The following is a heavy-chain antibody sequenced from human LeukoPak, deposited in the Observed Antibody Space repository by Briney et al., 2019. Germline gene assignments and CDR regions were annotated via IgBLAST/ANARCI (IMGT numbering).Heavy chain of an antibody. V-gene: IGHV4-38-2*01. J-gene: IGHJ4*02. Sequence: ASETLSLTCAVSGYSISSGYYWGWIRQPPGQGLEWIGSIYHSGSTYYNPSLKSRVTISVDTSKNHFSLKLSSVTAADTAVYYCARSFSGSYSLGDYWGQGTLVTVSS. D-gene: IGHD3-10*01. CDR1: GYSISSGYY. CDR2: IYHSGST. CDR3: ARSFSGSYSLGDY.